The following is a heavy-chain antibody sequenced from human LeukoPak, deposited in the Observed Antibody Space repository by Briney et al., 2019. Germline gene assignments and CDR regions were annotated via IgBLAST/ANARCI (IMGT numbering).Heavy chain of an antibody. V-gene: IGHV4-59*01. D-gene: IGHD1-26*01. CDR2: IYYSGNT. CDR3: ARGIVGTTVRNYYYYYGMDV. CDR1: GGFISGYY. Sequence: SETLSLTCTVSGGFISGYYWSWIRQPPGEGLEWIGYIYYSGNTTYNPSLKSRVTISVDTSKNQFSLKLSSVAAADTAVYYCARGIVGTTVRNYYYYYGMDVWGQGTTVTVSS. J-gene: IGHJ6*02.